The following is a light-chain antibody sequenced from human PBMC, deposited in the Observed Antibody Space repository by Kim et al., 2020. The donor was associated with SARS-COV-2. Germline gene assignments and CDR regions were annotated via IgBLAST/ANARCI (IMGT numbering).Light chain of an antibody. V-gene: IGLV3-19*01. J-gene: IGLJ2*01. CDR2: GKN. CDR3: NSRDSNDNVV. Sequence: VALGQTVRITCQGDSIRSYYATWYQQKPGQAPILVIYGKNNRPSAIPDRFSGSSSGNTASLTITGTQAGDEADYYCNSRDSNDNVVFGGGTQLTVL. CDR1: SIRSYY.